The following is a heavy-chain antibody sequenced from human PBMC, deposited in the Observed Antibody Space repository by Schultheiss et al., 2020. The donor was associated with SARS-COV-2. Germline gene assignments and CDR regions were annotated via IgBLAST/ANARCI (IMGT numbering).Heavy chain of an antibody. D-gene: IGHD3-16*01. V-gene: IGHV3-30*04. CDR2: ISYDGSNK. Sequence: GESLKISCAASGFTFSNYAMHWVRQAPGKGLDWVSVISYDGSNKYYADSVKGRFTISRDNAKNSLYLQMNSLRAEDTAVYYCASRPPPVRGPLDYWGQGTLVTVSS. J-gene: IGHJ4*02. CDR3: ASRPPPVRGPLDY. CDR1: GFTFSNYA.